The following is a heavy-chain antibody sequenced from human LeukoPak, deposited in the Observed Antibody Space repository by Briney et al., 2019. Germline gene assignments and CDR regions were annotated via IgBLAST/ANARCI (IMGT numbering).Heavy chain of an antibody. V-gene: IGHV3-23*01. D-gene: IGHD5-18*01. J-gene: IGHJ4*02. CDR1: GFTVRNYA. CDR2: VSGSGTTT. Sequence: GGSLRLSCAASGFTVRNYAMNWVRQAPGKGPEWVSVVSGSGTTTDYADSVKGRFTISRDNAKNTLYLQMNSLRAEDTAVYYCARDGYSFGHDFDYWGQGTLVTVSS. CDR3: ARDGYSFGHDFDY.